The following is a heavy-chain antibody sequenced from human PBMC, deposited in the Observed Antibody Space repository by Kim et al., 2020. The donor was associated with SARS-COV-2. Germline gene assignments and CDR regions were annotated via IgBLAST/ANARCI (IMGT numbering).Heavy chain of an antibody. D-gene: IGHD4-17*01. CDR1: GFTFSNAW. J-gene: IGHJ4*02. CDR2: IKSKTDGGTT. V-gene: IGHV3-15*01. CDR3: TTGSDYGDYGPLGY. Sequence: GGSLRLSCAASGFTFSNAWMSWVRQAPGKGLEWVGRIKSKTDGGTTDYAAPVKGRFTISRDDSKNTLYLQMNSLKTEDTAVYYCTTGSDYGDYGPLGYWGQGTLVTVSS.